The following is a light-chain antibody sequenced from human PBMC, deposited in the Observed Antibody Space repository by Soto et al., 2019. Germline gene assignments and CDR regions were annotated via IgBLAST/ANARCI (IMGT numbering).Light chain of an antibody. CDR1: SSDVGGYNY. Sequence: QSALTHPASVSGSPVQSITIACTGTSSDVGGYNYVSWYQQHPGKAPKLMIYEVSNRPSGVSNRFSGSKSGNTASLTISGLQAEDEADYYCSSYTSSSTLYVFGTGTKVTVL. CDR3: SSYTSSSTLYV. V-gene: IGLV2-14*01. CDR2: EVS. J-gene: IGLJ1*01.